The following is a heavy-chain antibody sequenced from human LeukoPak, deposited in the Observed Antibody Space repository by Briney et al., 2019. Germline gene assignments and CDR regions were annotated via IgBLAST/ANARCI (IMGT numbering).Heavy chain of an antibody. CDR3: ARAARKYYYDSSGYYYFDY. J-gene: IGHJ4*02. D-gene: IGHD3-22*01. V-gene: IGHV3-21*01. CDR1: GFTFSSYS. CDR2: ISSSSSYI. Sequence: GSLRLSCAASGFTFSSYSMNCVRQAPGKGLEWVSSISSSSSYIYYADSVKGRFTISRDNAKNSLYLQMNSLRAEDTAVYCCARAARKYYYDSSGYYYFDYWGQGTLVTVSS.